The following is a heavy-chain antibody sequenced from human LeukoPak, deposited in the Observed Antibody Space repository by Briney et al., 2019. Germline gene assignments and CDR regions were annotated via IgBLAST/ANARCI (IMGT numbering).Heavy chain of an antibody. J-gene: IGHJ4*02. CDR3: AREGGLSRYQVLSHGSFDY. V-gene: IGHV1-18*01. CDR2: ISGYNGNT. D-gene: IGHD2-2*01. CDR1: GYTFTSYG. Sequence: ASVKVSCKASGYTFTSYGISWVRQAPGQGLEWMGWISGYNGNTNYAQNLQGRVTMTTDTSTSTAYMELSSLRSEDTAVYYCAREGGLSRYQVLSHGSFDYWGQGTLVTVSS.